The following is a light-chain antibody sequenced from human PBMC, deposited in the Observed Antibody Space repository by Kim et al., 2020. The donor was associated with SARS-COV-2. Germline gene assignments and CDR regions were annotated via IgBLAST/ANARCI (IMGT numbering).Light chain of an antibody. CDR3: QQSHITAQT. Sequence: DIQMTQSPPSLSASVGDRVTITCRASENIVTFLHWYQQKPGKAPKLLVYAASRLQSGAPSRFSGSGTGTDFTLTISSLQPEDIATYYCQQSHITAQTFGQGTKVDIK. CDR2: AAS. V-gene: IGKV1-39*01. CDR1: ENIVTF. J-gene: IGKJ1*01.